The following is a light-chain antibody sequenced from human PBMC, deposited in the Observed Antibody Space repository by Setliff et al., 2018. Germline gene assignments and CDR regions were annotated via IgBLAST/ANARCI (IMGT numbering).Light chain of an antibody. CDR2: DVS. CDR1: GSDVGAYNY. CDR3: YSYTASTSYV. V-gene: IGLV2-14*01. Sequence: QSALTQPASVSGSPGQSIAVSCTGSGSDVGAYNYVSWYQQYPGKAPKLVIYDVSNRPSGVSNRFSGSKSGNTASLTISGLQAEDEADYYCYSYTASTSYVFGTGTKVTVL. J-gene: IGLJ1*01.